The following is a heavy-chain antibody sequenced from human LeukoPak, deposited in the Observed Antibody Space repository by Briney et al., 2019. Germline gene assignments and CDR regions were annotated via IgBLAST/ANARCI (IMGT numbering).Heavy chain of an antibody. V-gene: IGHV3-7*01. D-gene: IGHD5-12*01. CDR3: ARFAILPTMRAGDY. Sequence: GGSLRLSCAASEFTFSSYWMSWVRQAPAQGMEWMADIKRDGSGEYYVDSVKGRFTISRDNAKNSLYLQRNSLRVEDTGVYYCARFAILPTMRAGDYWGEGTPVTASS. CDR1: EFTFSSYW. J-gene: IGHJ4*02. CDR2: IKRDGSGE.